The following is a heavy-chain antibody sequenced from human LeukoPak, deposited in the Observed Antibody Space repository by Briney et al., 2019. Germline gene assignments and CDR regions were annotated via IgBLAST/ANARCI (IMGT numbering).Heavy chain of an antibody. D-gene: IGHD5-24*01. Sequence: GGSLRLSCAASGFTFSSYWMSWVRQAPGEGLEWVANIKEDGSEKYYVDSVKGRFTISRDNAKNSLYLQMNSLRAEDTAVYYCARVGEMAGFDYWGQGTLVTVSS. J-gene: IGHJ4*02. CDR2: IKEDGSEK. CDR1: GFTFSSYW. CDR3: ARVGEMAGFDY. V-gene: IGHV3-7*05.